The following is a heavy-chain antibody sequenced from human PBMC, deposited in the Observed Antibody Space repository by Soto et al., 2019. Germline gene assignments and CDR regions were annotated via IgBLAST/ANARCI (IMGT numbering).Heavy chain of an antibody. CDR1: GGFINNPTYY. V-gene: IGHV4-31*03. D-gene: IGHD3-10*01. CDR2: IYYSGST. Sequence: QVQLQESGPGLVKSSQTLSLTCTVSGGFINNPTYYWSWIRQRPGKGLEWIGYIYYSGSTYYNPSLKIRATISVDTSESQFSLKLSSVTATATAYYYRARVATDPYGPGIDYWGQGTLVTVSS. CDR3: ARVATDPYGPGIDY. J-gene: IGHJ4*02.